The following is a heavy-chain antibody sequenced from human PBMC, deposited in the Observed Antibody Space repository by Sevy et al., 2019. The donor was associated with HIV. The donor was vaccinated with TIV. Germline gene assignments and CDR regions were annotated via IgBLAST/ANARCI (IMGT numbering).Heavy chain of an antibody. CDR2: ISSSGSSI. CDR1: GFTFSSYD. CDR3: ARNGGAYDTGFDP. V-gene: IGHV3-48*03. D-gene: IGHD3-22*01. Sequence: GGSLRLSCAGSGFTFSSYDMNWVRQAPGKGLEWISKISSSGSSIYYADSVKGRFTIARDNAKNSQNLQMNSLRAEDTALYYCARNGGAYDTGFDPWGQGTLVTVSS. J-gene: IGHJ5*02.